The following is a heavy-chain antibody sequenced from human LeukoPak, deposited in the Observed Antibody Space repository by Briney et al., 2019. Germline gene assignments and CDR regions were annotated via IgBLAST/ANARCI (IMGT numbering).Heavy chain of an antibody. Sequence: SQTLSLTCTVSGGSISSGDYYWSWIRQPPGKGLEWIGYIYYSGGTYYNPSLKSRVTISVDTSKNQFSLKLSSVTAADTAVYYCARQYGSGSYYNWFDPWGRGTLVTVSS. CDR1: GGSISSGDYY. V-gene: IGHV4-30-4*01. D-gene: IGHD3-10*01. J-gene: IGHJ5*02. CDR2: IYYSGGT. CDR3: ARQYGSGSYYNWFDP.